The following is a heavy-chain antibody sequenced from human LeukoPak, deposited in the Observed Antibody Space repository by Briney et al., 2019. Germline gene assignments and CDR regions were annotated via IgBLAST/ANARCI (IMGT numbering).Heavy chain of an antibody. CDR1: GGTFSGYA. CDR2: IIPIFGTA. J-gene: IGHJ6*04. D-gene: IGHD2-2*01. Sequence: SVKVSCKASGGTFSGYAISWVRQAPGQGLEWMGGIIPIFGTANYAQKFQGRVTITADESTSTAYMELSSLRSEDTAVYYCAVGDIVVVPAAPYYYYYGMDVWGKGTTVTVSS. V-gene: IGHV1-69*13. CDR3: AVGDIVVVPAAPYYYYYGMDV.